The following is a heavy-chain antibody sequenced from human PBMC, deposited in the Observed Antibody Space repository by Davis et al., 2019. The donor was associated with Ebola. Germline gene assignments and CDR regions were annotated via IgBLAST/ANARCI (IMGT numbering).Heavy chain of an antibody. Sequence: PSETLSLTCAVYGGSFSGYYWSWIRQPPGKGLEWIGEINHSGSTNYNPSLKSRVTRSVDTSKNQFSLKLSSVTAADTAVYYCARGRPNYDFWSGYPIYRYFDYWGQGTLVTVSS. CDR3: ARGRPNYDFWSGYPIYRYFDY. V-gene: IGHV4-34*01. CDR2: INHSGST. CDR1: GGSFSGYY. D-gene: IGHD3-3*01. J-gene: IGHJ4*02.